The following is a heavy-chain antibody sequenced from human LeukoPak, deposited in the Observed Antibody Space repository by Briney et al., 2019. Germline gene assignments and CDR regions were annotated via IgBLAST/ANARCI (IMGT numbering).Heavy chain of an antibody. CDR3: ARRYGSGSYYHYYYMDV. Sequence: SETLSLTCTVSGGSISSYYWSWIRQPPGKGLEWIGYIYYSGSTNYNPSLKSRVIISVDTSKNQFSLKLSSVTAADTAVYYCARRYGSGSYYHYYYMDVWGKGTTVTVSS. D-gene: IGHD3-10*01. CDR1: GGSISSYY. CDR2: IYYSGST. J-gene: IGHJ6*03. V-gene: IGHV4-59*08.